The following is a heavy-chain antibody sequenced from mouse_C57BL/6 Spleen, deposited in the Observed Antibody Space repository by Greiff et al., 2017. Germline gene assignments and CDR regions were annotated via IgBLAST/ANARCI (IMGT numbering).Heavy chain of an antibody. CDR1: GYTFTEYT. J-gene: IGHJ1*03. D-gene: IGHD2-5*01. CDR3: ARHGKKGNYSNYPWYFDV. V-gene: IGHV1-62-2*01. CDR2: FYPGSGSI. Sequence: VQLQQSGAELVKPGASVKLSCKASGYTFTEYTIHWVKQRSGQGLEWIGWFYPGSGSIKYNEKFKDKATLTADKSSSTVYMELSRLTSEDSAVYFCARHGKKGNYSNYPWYFDVWGTGTTVTVSS.